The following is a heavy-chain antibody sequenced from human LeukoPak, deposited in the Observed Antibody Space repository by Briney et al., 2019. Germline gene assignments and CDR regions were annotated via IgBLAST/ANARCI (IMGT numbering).Heavy chain of an antibody. J-gene: IGHJ4*02. CDR3: TRSDSSGWYKFDY. D-gene: IGHD6-19*01. V-gene: IGHV3-49*03. Sequence: GGSLRLSCTASGFTFGDYAMSWFRQAPGKGLEWVGCIRSKAYGGTTEYAASVKGRFTISRDDSKSIAYLQMNSLKTEDTAVYYCTRSDSSGWYKFDYWGQGTLVTVSS. CDR1: GFTFGDYA. CDR2: IRSKAYGGTT.